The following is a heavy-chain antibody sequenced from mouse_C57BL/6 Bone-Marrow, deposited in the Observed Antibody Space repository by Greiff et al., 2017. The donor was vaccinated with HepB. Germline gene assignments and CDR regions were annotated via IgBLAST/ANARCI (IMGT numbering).Heavy chain of an antibody. Sequence: EVKLEESGGGLVKPGGSLKLSCAASGFTFSSYAMSWVRQTPEKRLEWVATISDGGSYTYYPDNVKGRFTISRDNAKNNLYLQMSHLKSEDTAMYYCARDRGDYGSSYYFDYWGQGTTLTVSS. CDR1: GFTFSSYA. CDR3: ARDRGDYGSSYYFDY. J-gene: IGHJ2*01. D-gene: IGHD1-1*01. CDR2: ISDGGSYT. V-gene: IGHV5-4*01.